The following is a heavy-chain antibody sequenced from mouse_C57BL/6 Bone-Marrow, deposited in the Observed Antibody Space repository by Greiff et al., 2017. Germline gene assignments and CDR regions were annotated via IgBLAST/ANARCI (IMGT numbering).Heavy chain of an antibody. CDR2: ISNGGGST. J-gene: IGHJ4*01. D-gene: IGHD1-1*01. Sequence: EVQLQESGGGLVQPGGSLKLSCAASGFTFSDYYMYWVRQTPEKRLEWVAYISNGGGSTYYPDTVKGRFTISRDNAKNTLYLQMSRLKSEDTAMYYCASCYYGSSYDYAMDYWGQGTSVTVSS. CDR3: ASCYYGSSYDYAMDY. CDR1: GFTFSDYY. V-gene: IGHV5-12*01.